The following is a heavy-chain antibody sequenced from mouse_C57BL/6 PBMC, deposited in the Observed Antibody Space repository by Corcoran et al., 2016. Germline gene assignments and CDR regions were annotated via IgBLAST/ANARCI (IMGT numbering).Heavy chain of an antibody. CDR2: IYPGSGNT. D-gene: IGHD2-3*01. V-gene: IGHV1-76*01. CDR1: GYTFTDYY. Sequence: VQLQQSGPVLVKPGASVKMSCKASGYTFTDYYINWVKQRPGQGLEWIARIYPGSGNTYYNEKFKGKATLTAEKSSSTAYMQLSSLTSEDSAVYFCARDRRWAWFAYWGQGTLVTVSA. J-gene: IGHJ3*01. CDR3: ARDRRWAWFAY.